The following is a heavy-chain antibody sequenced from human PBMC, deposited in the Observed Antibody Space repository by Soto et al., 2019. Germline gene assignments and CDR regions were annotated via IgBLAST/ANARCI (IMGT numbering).Heavy chain of an antibody. J-gene: IGHJ5*02. Sequence: SETLSLTCIVSGGSITRSSYFWGWVRQPPGKGLEWIGTIYFTGNAYYTPSLKSRLTMSIGTSKNEFSLRLNSVTAADTAVYYCAGQTVTRAAASYGRSHWFGPWGRGTLVTASS. V-gene: IGHV4-39*01. CDR1: GGSITRSSYF. CDR3: AGQTVTRAAASYGRSHWFGP. CDR2: IYFTGNA. D-gene: IGHD3-16*01.